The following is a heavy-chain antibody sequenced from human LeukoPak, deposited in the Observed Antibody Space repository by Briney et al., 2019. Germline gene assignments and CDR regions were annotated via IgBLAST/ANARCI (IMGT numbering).Heavy chain of an antibody. CDR2: IYYSGST. V-gene: IGHV4-30-4*01. J-gene: IGHJ5*02. D-gene: IGHD4-17*01. CDR1: GGSISSGDYY. Sequence: SQTLSLTCTVSGGSISSGDYYWRWIRQPPGKGLEWIGYIYYSGSTYYNPSLKSRVTISVDTSKNQFSLKLSSVTAADTAVYYCASKTTVSPHWFDPWGQGTLVTVSS. CDR3: ASKTTVSPHWFDP.